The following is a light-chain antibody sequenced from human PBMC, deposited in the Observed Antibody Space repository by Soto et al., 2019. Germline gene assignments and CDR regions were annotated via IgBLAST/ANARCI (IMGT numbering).Light chain of an antibody. V-gene: IGLV2-14*03. J-gene: IGLJ2*01. CDR3: SSYTSSSTLV. CDR2: DVS. Sequence: QSVLTQPASVSGSPRQSITISCTGTSSDIGGYNYVSWYQLHPGKAPKLMIYDVSNRPSGISNRFSGSKSGNTASLTISGLQAEDEADYYCSSYTSSSTLVFGGGAKLTVL. CDR1: SSDIGGYNY.